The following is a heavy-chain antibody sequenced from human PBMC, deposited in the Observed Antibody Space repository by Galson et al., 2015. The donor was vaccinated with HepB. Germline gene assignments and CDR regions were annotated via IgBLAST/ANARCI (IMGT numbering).Heavy chain of an antibody. Sequence: SLRLSCAGSGFTFSTHAMTWVHQAPGKGLERVSGVIGSGGRTEYAASVKVRFTISRDNSKNTLSLQMSSLRAEDTAIYYCVQYRGMPLPYYFGSWGQGTLVTVSS. CDR3: VQYRGMPLPYYFGS. CDR1: GFTFSTHA. CDR2: VIGSGGRT. D-gene: IGHD1-26*01. V-gene: IGHV3-23*01. J-gene: IGHJ4*02.